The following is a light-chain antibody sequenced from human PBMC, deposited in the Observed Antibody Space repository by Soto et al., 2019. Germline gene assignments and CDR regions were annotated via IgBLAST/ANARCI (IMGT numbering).Light chain of an antibody. J-gene: IGKJ4*01. V-gene: IGKV3-15*01. Sequence: EVVMTQSPATLSVSPGEGATLSCRASQSVSSKLAWYQQKPGQAPRLLIYGASTRATGIPARFSGSGSGTDFTLTISSVQSEDVAVYYCQQYNNWPMLTFGGGSKVDIK. CDR2: GAS. CDR3: QQYNNWPMLT. CDR1: QSVSSK.